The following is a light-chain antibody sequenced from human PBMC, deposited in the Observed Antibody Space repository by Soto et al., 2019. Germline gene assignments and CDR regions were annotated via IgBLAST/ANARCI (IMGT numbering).Light chain of an antibody. V-gene: IGKV3-15*01. CDR2: DAI. CDR1: QNIHNH. Sequence: VMLQSPATLSVSPGERVTVSCRASQNIHNHMSWFLQKPGQTPRLLIYDAIIRAPDVQARFSGSWSGTEFTLTINSPQSQDFALYSCQQHINWPLTFGGGRKGDLK. CDR3: QQHINWPLT. J-gene: IGKJ4*01.